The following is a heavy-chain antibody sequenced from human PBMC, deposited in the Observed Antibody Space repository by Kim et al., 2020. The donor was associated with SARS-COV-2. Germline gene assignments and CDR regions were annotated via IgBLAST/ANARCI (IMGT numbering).Heavy chain of an antibody. CDR2: INAGNGNT. CDR1: GYTFTSYA. CDR3: ARAREFLGVAARWFDP. V-gene: IGHV1-3*01. Sequence: ASVKVSCKASGYTFTSYAMHWVRQAPGQSLEWMGWINAGNGNTKYSQKFQGRVTITRDTSASTAYMELSSLRSEDTAVYYCARAREFLGVAARWFDPWGQGTLVTVSS. D-gene: IGHD6-6*01. J-gene: IGHJ5*02.